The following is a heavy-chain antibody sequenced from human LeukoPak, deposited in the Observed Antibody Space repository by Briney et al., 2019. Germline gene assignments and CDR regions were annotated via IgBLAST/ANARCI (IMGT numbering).Heavy chain of an antibody. D-gene: IGHD3-16*01. CDR1: GFTFSSYG. Sequence: PGGSLRLSCAASGFTFSSYGMHWVRQAPGKGLEWVANIKQDGSEKYYVDSVEGRFTISRDNAKNSLYLQMNSLRAEDTAVYYCARVMRRYFDYWGQGTLVTVSS. CDR3: ARVMRRYFDY. J-gene: IGHJ4*02. CDR2: IKQDGSEK. V-gene: IGHV3-7*03.